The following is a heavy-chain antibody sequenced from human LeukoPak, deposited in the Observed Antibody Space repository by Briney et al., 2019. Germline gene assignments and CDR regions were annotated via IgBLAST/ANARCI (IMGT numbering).Heavy chain of an antibody. CDR3: ARRPQQQLGRLSVEGPFDP. J-gene: IGHJ5*02. Sequence: PGGSLRLSCTASGFTFSSYSMNWVRQAPGKGLEWVSSISSSSSYIYYADSVKGRFTISRDNAKNSLYLQMNSLRAEDTAVYYCARRPQQQLGRLSVEGPFDPWGQGTLVTVSS. CDR1: GFTFSSYS. CDR2: ISSSSSYI. D-gene: IGHD6-13*01. V-gene: IGHV3-21*01.